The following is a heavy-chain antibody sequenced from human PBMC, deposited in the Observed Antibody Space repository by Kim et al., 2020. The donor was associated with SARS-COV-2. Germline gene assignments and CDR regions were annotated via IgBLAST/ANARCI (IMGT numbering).Heavy chain of an antibody. Sequence: GGSLRLSCAASGFTFSSYSMNWVRQAPGKGLEWVSSISSSSSYIYYADSVKGRFTISRDNAKNSLYLQMNSLRAEDTAVYYCARAQRITMVRGVTPSIAFDYWGQGTLVTVSS. V-gene: IGHV3-21*01. CDR3: ARAQRITMVRGVTPSIAFDY. D-gene: IGHD3-10*01. J-gene: IGHJ4*02. CDR1: GFTFSSYS. CDR2: ISSSSSYI.